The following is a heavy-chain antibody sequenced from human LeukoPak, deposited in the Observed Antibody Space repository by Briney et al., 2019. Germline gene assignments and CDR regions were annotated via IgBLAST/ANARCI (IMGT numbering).Heavy chain of an antibody. CDR1: GFTFSSYG. CDR2: ISYDGSNK. V-gene: IGHV3-30*18. Sequence: GGSLRLFCAASGFTFSSYGMHWVRQAPGKGLEWVAVISYDGSNKYYADSVKGRFTISRDNSKNTLYLQMNSLRAEDTAVYYCAKTMVRGVIIQYYFDYWGQGTLVTVSS. J-gene: IGHJ4*02. CDR3: AKTMVRGVIIQYYFDY. D-gene: IGHD3-10*01.